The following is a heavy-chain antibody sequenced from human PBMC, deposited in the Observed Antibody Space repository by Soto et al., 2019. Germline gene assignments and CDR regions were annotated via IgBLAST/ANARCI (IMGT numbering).Heavy chain of an antibody. Sequence: QVQLVQSGAEVKKPGSSVKVSCKASGGTFSSYTISWVRQAPGQGLEWMGRIIPILGIANYAQKFQGRVAIHADKSKSTAYMELSSLRSEDTAVYYCGRDGGGDSGYDSAFHIWGQGTMVTVSS. V-gene: IGHV1-69*08. CDR3: GRDGGGDSGYDSAFHI. CDR2: IIPILGIA. J-gene: IGHJ3*02. CDR1: GGTFSSYT. D-gene: IGHD5-12*01.